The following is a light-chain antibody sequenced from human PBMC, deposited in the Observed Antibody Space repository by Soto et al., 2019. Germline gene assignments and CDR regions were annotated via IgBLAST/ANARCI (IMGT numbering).Light chain of an antibody. Sequence: DIQMTQSPSSLSASVGDRVTITCRATQDISNYLAWYQQKPGKVPKLLIYAASTLQSGVPSRFRGSGSGTDFTLTISTLKPEDVATYYCKKYNSAPTWAFGQGTKVQVK. CDR3: KKYNSAPTWA. CDR1: QDISNY. J-gene: IGKJ1*01. CDR2: AAS. V-gene: IGKV1-27*01.